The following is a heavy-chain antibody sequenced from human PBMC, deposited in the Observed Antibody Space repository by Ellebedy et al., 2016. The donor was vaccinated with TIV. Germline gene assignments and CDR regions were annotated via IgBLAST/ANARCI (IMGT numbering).Heavy chain of an antibody. CDR3: ATEAPLGWNYGGGDFDY. J-gene: IGHJ4*02. CDR2: INPNSGGT. CDR1: GYTFTGYY. D-gene: IGHD1-7*01. Sequence: ASVKVSCXASGYTFTGYYMHWVRQAPGQGLEWMGWINPNSGGTNYAQKFQGRVTITADKSTSTAYMELSSLRSEDTAVYYCATEAPLGWNYGGGDFDYWGQGTLVTVSS. V-gene: IGHV1-2*02.